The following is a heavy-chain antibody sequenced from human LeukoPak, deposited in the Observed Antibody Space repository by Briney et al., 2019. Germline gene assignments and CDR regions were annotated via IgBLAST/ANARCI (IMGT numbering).Heavy chain of an antibody. Sequence: PSETLSLTCAVSGDSISSSSRHWGWIRQSPGKGLEWIGSIYYGRTTYYNPSLNSRVAISVLTSKNQFSLQLNSVTAADTAVYYCARHDGRGGATMGAFDSWGQGSLVAVSS. D-gene: IGHD5-24*01. CDR1: GDSISSSSRH. CDR2: IYYGRTT. V-gene: IGHV4-39*01. CDR3: ARHDGRGGATMGAFDS. J-gene: IGHJ4*02.